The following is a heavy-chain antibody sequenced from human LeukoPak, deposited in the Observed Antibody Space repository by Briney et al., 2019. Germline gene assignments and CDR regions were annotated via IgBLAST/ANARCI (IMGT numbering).Heavy chain of an antibody. CDR1: GFTFSSYA. Sequence: GGSLRLSCAASGFTFSSYAMSWVRQAPGKGLERVSAISGSGGSTYYADSVKGRFTISRDNSKNTLYLQMNSLRAEDTAVYYCAKDLGYSYGHGDYWGQGTLVTVSS. J-gene: IGHJ4*02. V-gene: IGHV3-23*01. CDR2: ISGSGGST. CDR3: AKDLGYSYGHGDY. D-gene: IGHD5-18*01.